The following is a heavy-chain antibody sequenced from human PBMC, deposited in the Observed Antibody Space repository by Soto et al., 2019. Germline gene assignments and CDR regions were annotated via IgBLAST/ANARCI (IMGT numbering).Heavy chain of an antibody. V-gene: IGHV3-11*06. CDR3: ARAVISTQENRQYYYGMDV. CDR2: ISWNSIYI. D-gene: IGHD2-21*01. J-gene: IGHJ6*02. Sequence: QVQLVESGGGLVKPGGSLRLSCAASGFNFSDYYMGWIRQAPGKGLEWVSYISWNSIYIQYADSVQGRFTISRDDAKTSLYLQMNSLRVEDTAVYYCARAVISTQENRQYYYGMDVWGQGTTVTVSS. CDR1: GFNFSDYY.